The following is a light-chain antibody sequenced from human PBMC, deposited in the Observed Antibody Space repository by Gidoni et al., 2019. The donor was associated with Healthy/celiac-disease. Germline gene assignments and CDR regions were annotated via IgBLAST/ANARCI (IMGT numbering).Light chain of an antibody. CDR3: QQYGSSPPT. CDR1: QSVSGSY. J-gene: IGKJ3*01. Sequence: ELVLTQSPGTLSLSPGERATLSCRASQSVSGSYLAWYQQKPGQAPRLLIYGASSRATGIPDRFSGSESGTDFTLTISRLEPEDFAVYYCQQYGSSPPTFGPGTKVDIK. V-gene: IGKV3-20*01. CDR2: GAS.